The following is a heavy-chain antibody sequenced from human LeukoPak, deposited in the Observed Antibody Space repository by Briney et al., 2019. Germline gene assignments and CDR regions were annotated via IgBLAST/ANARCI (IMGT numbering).Heavy chain of an antibody. CDR2: ISTGSSYL. CDR1: GFNFSSYS. J-gene: IGHJ6*03. Sequence: GGSLRLSCAASGFNFSSYSMNWVRQAPGNGLEWVAYISTGSSYLYYADSVRGRFTISRDNAKNSLYLQMNSLRAEDTAVYYCARDGEWFGESNDYHYYLDVWGKGTTVTISS. CDR3: ARDGEWFGESNDYHYYLDV. V-gene: IGHV3-21*01. D-gene: IGHD3-10*01.